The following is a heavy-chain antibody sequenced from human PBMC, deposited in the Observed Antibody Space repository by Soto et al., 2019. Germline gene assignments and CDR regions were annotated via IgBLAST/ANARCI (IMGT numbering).Heavy chain of an antibody. J-gene: IGHJ2*01. V-gene: IGHV1-69*12. CDR3: XXGXXXXXQLWYFDL. D-gene: IGHD1-1*01. CDR2: IIPIFGTV. Sequence: QVQLVQSGAEVKKPGSSVKVSCKASGGTFSNYPISWVRQAPGQGLEWMGGIIPIFGTVNYAQKFQGRVTITADEXXXXXXXXXXXXXXXXXXXXXXXXGXXXXXQLWYFDLWGRGTLVTVSS. CDR1: GGTFSNYP.